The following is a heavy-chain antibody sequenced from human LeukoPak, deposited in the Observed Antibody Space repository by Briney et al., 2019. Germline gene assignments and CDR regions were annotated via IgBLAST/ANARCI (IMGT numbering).Heavy chain of an antibody. CDR1: GYPFPSYG. J-gene: IGHJ4*02. Sequence: ASVKVSCQASGYPFPSYGISWVRPAPGQGLEWMGWISAYNGNTNYAQKLQGRVTMTTDTSTSTAYMELRSLRSDDTAVYYCAREYGSGSTLDDWGQGTLVTVSS. D-gene: IGHD3-10*01. CDR2: ISAYNGNT. V-gene: IGHV1-18*01. CDR3: AREYGSGSTLDD.